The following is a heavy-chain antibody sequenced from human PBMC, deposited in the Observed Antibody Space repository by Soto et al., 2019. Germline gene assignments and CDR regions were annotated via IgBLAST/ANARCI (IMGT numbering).Heavy chain of an antibody. CDR2: ISSSSSYI. CDR3: VRGRFMVRGVRNYYYGMDV. D-gene: IGHD3-10*01. V-gene: IGHV3-21*01. Sequence: GGSLRLSCAASGFTFSSYSMNWVRQAPGKGLEWVSSISSSSSYIYYADSVKGRFTISRDNAKNSLYLQMNSLRAEDTAVYYCVRGRFMVRGVRNYYYGMDVWGQGTTVTVSS. J-gene: IGHJ6*02. CDR1: GFTFSSYS.